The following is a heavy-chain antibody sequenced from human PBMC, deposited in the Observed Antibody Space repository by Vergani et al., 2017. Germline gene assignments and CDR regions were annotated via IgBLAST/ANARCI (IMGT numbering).Heavy chain of an antibody. CDR3: ARECYDSSGYYYNCFDP. CDR1: GGTFSSYA. CDR2: IIPIFGTA. D-gene: IGHD3-22*01. Sequence: QVQLVQSGAEVKKPGSSVKVSCKASGGTFSSYAISWVRQAPGQGLEWMGGIIPIFGTANYAQKFQGRVTITADESTSTAYRELSSLRSEDTAVYYCARECYDSSGYYYNCFDPWGQGTLVTVSS. V-gene: IGHV1-69*01. J-gene: IGHJ5*02.